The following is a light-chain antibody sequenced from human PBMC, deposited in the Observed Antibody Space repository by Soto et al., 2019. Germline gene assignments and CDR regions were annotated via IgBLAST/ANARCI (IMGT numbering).Light chain of an antibody. Sequence: EIVLTQSPATLSLSPGERATLSCRASQSVGSSLAWYQQKPGQAPRLLIYDASNRATGIPARFSGSGSGTDFTLTISSLQSEDFAVYYCQQYNSWPPITFGQGTRLEIK. CDR3: QQYNSWPPIT. J-gene: IGKJ5*01. V-gene: IGKV3-11*01. CDR2: DAS. CDR1: QSVGSS.